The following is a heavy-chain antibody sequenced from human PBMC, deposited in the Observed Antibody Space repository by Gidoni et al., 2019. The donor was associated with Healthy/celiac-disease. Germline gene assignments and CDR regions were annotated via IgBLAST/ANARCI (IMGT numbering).Heavy chain of an antibody. CDR3: ARENGLECTNGVCPFDP. D-gene: IGHD2-8*01. Sequence: EVQLLESGGGLVKPGGSLRLSCAASGFTFSSDSMNWVRQAPGKGLEWVSSISSSSSYIYYADSVKGRFTISRDNAKNSLYLQMNSLRAEDTAVYYCARENGLECTNGVCPFDPWGQGTLVTVSS. CDR1: GFTFSSDS. CDR2: ISSSSSYI. J-gene: IGHJ5*02. V-gene: IGHV3-21*01.